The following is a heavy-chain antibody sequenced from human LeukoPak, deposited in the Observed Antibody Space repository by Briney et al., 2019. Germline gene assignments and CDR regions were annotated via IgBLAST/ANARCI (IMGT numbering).Heavy chain of an antibody. Sequence: ASVKVSCKASGYTFTSYGISWVRQAPGQGLEWMGWISTYNGNTNYAQKLQGRVTMTTDTSTSTAYMELRSLRSDDTAVYYCARGCSGGSSFFSFDSWGQGTLVTVSS. V-gene: IGHV1-18*01. CDR3: ARGCSGGSSFFSFDS. J-gene: IGHJ4*02. CDR1: GYTFTSYG. D-gene: IGHD2-15*01. CDR2: ISTYNGNT.